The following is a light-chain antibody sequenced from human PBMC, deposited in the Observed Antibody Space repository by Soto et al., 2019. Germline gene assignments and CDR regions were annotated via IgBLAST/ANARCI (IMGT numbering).Light chain of an antibody. J-gene: IGKJ1*01. CDR2: GAS. Sequence: VMTQSPATLSVSPGDGAALSCRASQGVGSNLAWYQQKPGQAPRLLVYGASTRATGVPARFSGSGSGTEFTLTISSLGSEDFAVYYCQQYNKWPLTFGQGTKVDIK. CDR1: QGVGSN. V-gene: IGKV3-15*01. CDR3: QQYNKWPLT.